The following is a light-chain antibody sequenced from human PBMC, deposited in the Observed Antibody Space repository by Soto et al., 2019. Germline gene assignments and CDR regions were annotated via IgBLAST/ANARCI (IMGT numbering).Light chain of an antibody. J-gene: IGKJ5*01. CDR2: GSS. CDR3: QHYNNWPPIT. CDR1: QSVSTD. Sequence: EIVMTQSPVTLSVSPGERATLSCRASQSVSTDFAWYQQQPGQDPRLLIYGSSTRATGIPARFSGSGSGTEFTLTISSLQSEDFAVYYCQHYNNWPPITFGQGTRLEIK. V-gene: IGKV3-15*01.